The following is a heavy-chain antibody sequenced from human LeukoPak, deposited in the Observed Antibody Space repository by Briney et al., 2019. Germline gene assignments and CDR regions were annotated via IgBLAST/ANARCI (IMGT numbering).Heavy chain of an antibody. CDR1: GGSISSGGYY. CDR2: IYYSGST. D-gene: IGHD4-17*01. Sequence: SETLSLTCTVSGGSISSGGYYWSWIRQHPGKGLEWIGYIYYSGSTYYNPSLKSRVTISVDTSKSQFSLKLSSVTAADTAVYYCARGMTTVTHNWFDPWGQGTLVTVSS. V-gene: IGHV4-31*03. J-gene: IGHJ5*02. CDR3: ARGMTTVTHNWFDP.